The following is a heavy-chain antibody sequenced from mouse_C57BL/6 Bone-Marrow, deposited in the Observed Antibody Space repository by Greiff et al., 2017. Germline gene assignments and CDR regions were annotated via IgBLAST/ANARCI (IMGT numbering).Heavy chain of an antibody. D-gene: IGHD6-1*01. CDR2: IYPRSGNT. CDR1: GYTFTSYG. J-gene: IGHJ3*01. CDR3: APLVGLAWFAY. V-gene: IGHV1-81*01. Sequence: QVQLQQSGAELARPGASVKLSCKASGYTFTSYGISWVKQRTGQGLEWIGEIYPRSGNTYYNEKFKGKATLTADKSSSTAYMELRSLTSEDSAVYFCAPLVGLAWFAYWGRGTRVTVSA.